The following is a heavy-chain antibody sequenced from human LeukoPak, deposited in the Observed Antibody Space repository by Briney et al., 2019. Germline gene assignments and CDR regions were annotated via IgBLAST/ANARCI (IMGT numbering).Heavy chain of an antibody. CDR3: ARATSSSWYPVPDY. CDR1: GYTFTSYA. D-gene: IGHD6-13*01. V-gene: IGHV7-4-1*02. CDR2: INTNTGNP. Sequence: ASAKVSCKASGYTFTSYAMNWVRQAPGQGLEWIGWINTNTGNPTYAQGFTGRFVFSLDTSVSTAYLQISSLKAEDTAVYYCARATSSSWYPVPDYWGQGTLVTVSS. J-gene: IGHJ4*02.